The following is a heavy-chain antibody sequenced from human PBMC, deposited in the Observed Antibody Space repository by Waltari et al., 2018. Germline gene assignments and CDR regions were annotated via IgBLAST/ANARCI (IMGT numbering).Heavy chain of an antibody. V-gene: IGHV4-39*07. Sequence: QLQLQESGPGLVKPSETLSLTCTVSGGSISSSSYYWGWIRQPPGKGLEWIGSIYYSGSTSYNPSLKIRVTISVDTSKNQFSRKLSSVTAADTAVYYCARAHPHYDFWSGYYYNWFDPWGQGTLVTVSS. J-gene: IGHJ5*02. CDR1: GGSISSSSYY. CDR3: ARAHPHYDFWSGYYYNWFDP. D-gene: IGHD3-3*01. CDR2: IYYSGST.